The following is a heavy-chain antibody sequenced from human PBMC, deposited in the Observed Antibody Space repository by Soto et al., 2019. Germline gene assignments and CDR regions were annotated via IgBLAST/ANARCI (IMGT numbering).Heavy chain of an antibody. CDR2: ISVSGDST. V-gene: IGHV3-23*01. Sequence: GGSLRLSCAASGFTFSGYAMSWVRQAPGKGLEWVSIISVSGDSTYYADSVKGRFTISRDNSKNTLYLRMNSLRAEDTAVYYCAKGEMKTVFLIDYYYYAMDVWGQGTTVTVSS. CDR3: AKGEMKTVFLIDYYYYAMDV. CDR1: GFTFSGYA. D-gene: IGHD3-16*02. J-gene: IGHJ6*02.